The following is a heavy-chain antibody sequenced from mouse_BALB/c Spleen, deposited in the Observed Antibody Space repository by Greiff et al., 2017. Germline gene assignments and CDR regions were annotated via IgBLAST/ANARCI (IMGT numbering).Heavy chain of an antibody. CDR1: GFNIKDTY. CDR2: IDPANGNT. J-gene: IGHJ3*01. D-gene: IGHD2-2*01. V-gene: IGHV14-3*02. CDR3: ARGWLRRGLAY. Sequence: EVQLQQSGAELVKPGASVKLSCTASGFNIKDTYMHWVKQRPEQGLEWIGRIDPANGNTKYDPKFQGKATITADTSSNTAYLQLSSLTSEDTAVYYCARGWLRRGLAYWGQGTLVTVSA.